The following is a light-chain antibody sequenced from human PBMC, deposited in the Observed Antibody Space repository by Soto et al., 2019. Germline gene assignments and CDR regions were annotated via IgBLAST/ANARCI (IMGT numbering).Light chain of an antibody. Sequence: DIQMTQSPSTLSASVGDRVTIACRASQSISRWLAWYQQKPGKAPKVLIYDASTLESGVPSRFSGSGSGTDFTLTISSLQPDDFATYYCQQHNTYSTWTFGQGTKVEIK. CDR3: QQHNTYSTWT. V-gene: IGKV1-5*01. CDR1: QSISRW. J-gene: IGKJ1*01. CDR2: DAS.